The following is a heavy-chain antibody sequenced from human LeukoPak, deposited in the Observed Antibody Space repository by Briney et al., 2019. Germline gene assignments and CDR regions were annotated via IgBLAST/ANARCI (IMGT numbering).Heavy chain of an antibody. J-gene: IGHJ5*02. CDR1: GGSISSSSYY. D-gene: IGHD2-2*01. CDR2: IYYSGST. CDR3: AAIVVVPAANGGWFDP. Sequence: SETLSLTCTVSGGSISSSSYYWGWIRQPPGKGLEWIGSIYYSGSTYYNPSLKSRVTISVDTSKNQFSLKLSSVTAADTAVYYCAAIVVVPAANGGWFDPWGQGTLVTVSS. V-gene: IGHV4-39*01.